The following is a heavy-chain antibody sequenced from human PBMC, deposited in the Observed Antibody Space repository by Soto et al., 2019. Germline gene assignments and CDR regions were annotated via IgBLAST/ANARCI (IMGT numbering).Heavy chain of an antibody. CDR1: GGSFSGYY. J-gene: IGHJ4*02. CDR3: ARVLWFGVGYFDY. CDR2: INHSGST. Sequence: SETLSLTCVVYGGSFSGYYWSWIRQPPGKGLEWIGEINHSGSTNYNPSLKSRVTISVDTSKNQFSLKLSSVTAADTAVYYCARVLWFGVGYFDYWGQGTLVTVSS. V-gene: IGHV4-34*01. D-gene: IGHD3-10*01.